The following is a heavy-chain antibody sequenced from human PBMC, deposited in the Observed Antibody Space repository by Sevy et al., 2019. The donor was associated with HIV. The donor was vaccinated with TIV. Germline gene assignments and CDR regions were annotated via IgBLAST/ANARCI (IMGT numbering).Heavy chain of an antibody. J-gene: IGHJ6*02. CDR2: ISSSGSTI. V-gene: IGHV3-48*03. Sequence: GGSLRLSCAASVFTFSSYEMNWVRQAPGKGLEWVSYISSSGSTIYYADSVKGRFTISRDNAKNSLYLQMNSLRAEDTAVYYCARAKVTRDNWNYVIYYYGMDVWGQGTTVTVSS. CDR3: ARAKVTRDNWNYVIYYYGMDV. D-gene: IGHD1-7*01. CDR1: VFTFSSYE.